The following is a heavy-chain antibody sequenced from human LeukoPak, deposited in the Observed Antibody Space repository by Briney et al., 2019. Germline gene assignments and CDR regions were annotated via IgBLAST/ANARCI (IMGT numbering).Heavy chain of an antibody. J-gene: IGHJ4*02. CDR3: ARDPDDCCDYNSFDY. CDR1: GFTFCSCG. V-gene: IGHV3-33*01. D-gene: IGHD4-17*01. Sequence: GRSLRLSCAASGFTFCSCGKLWVRQAPGKGLEWVAVIWYDGSNKYYADSVKGRFTISRDNSKNTLFLQMNSLRAEDTAVYYCARDPDDCCDYNSFDYWGQGTLVTVSS. CDR2: IWYDGSNK.